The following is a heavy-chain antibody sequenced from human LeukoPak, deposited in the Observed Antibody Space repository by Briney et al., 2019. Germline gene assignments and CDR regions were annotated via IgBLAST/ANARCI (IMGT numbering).Heavy chain of an antibody. CDR1: GFTFSSYS. Sequence: TGGSLRLSCAASGFTFSSYSMNWIRQAPGKGLEWVSSISSSTSYIYYADSVKGRFTISKDNAKNSLYLQMNSLRAEDTAVYYCARAGGSTVSHSDYWGQGTLVTVSS. CDR2: ISSSTSYI. D-gene: IGHD4-17*01. V-gene: IGHV3-21*01. J-gene: IGHJ4*02. CDR3: ARAGGSTVSHSDY.